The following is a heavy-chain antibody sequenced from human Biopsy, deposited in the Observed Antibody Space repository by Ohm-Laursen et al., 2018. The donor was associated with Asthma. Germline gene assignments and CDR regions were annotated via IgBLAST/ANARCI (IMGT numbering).Heavy chain of an antibody. Sequence: GASVKVSCKASGDSFSNYAISWVRQAPGQGLEWMGGLIPVLGTPDHAQMFEGRVTITADESTSTAYTELSSLSSEDTAVYYCARGYSGSDRTVYYYSGLEVWGQGTTVTVSS. CDR3: ARGYSGSDRTVYYYSGLEV. D-gene: IGHD5-12*01. CDR2: LIPVLGTP. CDR1: GDSFSNYA. V-gene: IGHV1-69*13. J-gene: IGHJ6*02.